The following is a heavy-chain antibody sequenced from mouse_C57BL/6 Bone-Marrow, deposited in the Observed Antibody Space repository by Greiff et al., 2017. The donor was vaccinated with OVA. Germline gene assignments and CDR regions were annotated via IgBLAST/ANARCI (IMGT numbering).Heavy chain of an antibody. D-gene: IGHD1-1*01. Sequence: EVQLVESEGGLVQPGSSMKLSCTASGFTFSDYYMAWVRQVPEKGLEWVANINYDGSSTYYLDSLKSRFIISRDNAKNILYLQMSSLKSEDTATYYCARVRLYYYGSSYFHPYFDYRGQGTTLTVSS. J-gene: IGHJ2*01. CDR1: GFTFSDYY. V-gene: IGHV5-16*01. CDR3: ARVRLYYYGSSYFHPYFDY. CDR2: INYDGSST.